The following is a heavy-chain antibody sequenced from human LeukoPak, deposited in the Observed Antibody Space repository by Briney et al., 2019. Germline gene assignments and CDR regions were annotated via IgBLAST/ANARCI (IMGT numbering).Heavy chain of an antibody. V-gene: IGHV3-21*04. D-gene: IGHD2-15*01. CDR2: ISSSSSYI. CDR3: ARVSGGGSCCHNWFDP. CDR1: GFTFSSYS. Sequence: GGSLRLSCAASGFTFSSYSMNWVRQAPGKGPEWVSSISSSSSYIYYADSVKGRFTISRDNSKNTLYLQMNSLRAEDTAVYYCARVSGGGSCCHNWFDPWGQGTLVAVSS. J-gene: IGHJ5*02.